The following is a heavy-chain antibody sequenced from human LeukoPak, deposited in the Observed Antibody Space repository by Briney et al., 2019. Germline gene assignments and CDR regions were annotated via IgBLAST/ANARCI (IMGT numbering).Heavy chain of an antibody. CDR2: ISGSGGST. V-gene: IGHV3-23*01. CDR3: AKSYGSGSYYNPVYFDF. Sequence: GGSLRLSCAASEFTFSNYAMNWVRQAPGKGLEWVSVISGSGGSTHYADSVKGRFTISRDNSKNTLYLQINSLRAEDTAVYYCAKSYGSGSYYNPVYFDFWGQGALVTVSS. D-gene: IGHD3-10*01. J-gene: IGHJ4*02. CDR1: EFTFSNYA.